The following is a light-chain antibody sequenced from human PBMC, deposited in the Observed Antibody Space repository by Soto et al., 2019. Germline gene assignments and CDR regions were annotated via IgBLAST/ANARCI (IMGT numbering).Light chain of an antibody. CDR3: SSYAAHGV. CDR2: EVT. CDR1: SSDVGAYNY. Sequence: QSVLTQPPSASGSPGQSVTISCTGTSSDVGAYNYVSWYQQHPGKAPKLIIYEVTKRPSGVPDRFSGSKSDNTASLTVSGLQAEDEADYYCSSYAAHGVFGGGTKLTVL. J-gene: IGLJ3*02. V-gene: IGLV2-8*01.